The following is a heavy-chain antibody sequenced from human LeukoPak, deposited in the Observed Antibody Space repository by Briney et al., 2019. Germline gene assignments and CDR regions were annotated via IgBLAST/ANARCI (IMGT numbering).Heavy chain of an antibody. CDR2: ISSNGGST. Sequence: GGSLRLSCSASGLTFSSYAMHWVRQAPGKGLEYVSAISSNGGSTDYADSVKGRFTISRDNSKNTLYLQMSSLRADDTAVYYCVKARGYGSGRDYFDYWGQGTLVTVSS. D-gene: IGHD3-10*01. J-gene: IGHJ4*02. CDR1: GLTFSSYA. CDR3: VKARGYGSGRDYFDY. V-gene: IGHV3-64D*06.